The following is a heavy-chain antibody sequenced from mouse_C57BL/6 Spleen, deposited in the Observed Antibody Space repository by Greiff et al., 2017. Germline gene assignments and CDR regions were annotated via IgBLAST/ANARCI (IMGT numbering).Heavy chain of an antibody. J-gene: IGHJ3*01. V-gene: IGHV1-82*01. CDR3: ARSRDYETAWFAY. D-gene: IGHD2-4*01. Sequence: VQLQQSGPELVKPGASVKISCKASGYAFRSSWMNWVKQRPGKGLEWIGRIYPGDGDTNYNGKFKGKATLTADKSSSTAYMQLSSLTSEDSAVYFCARSRDYETAWFAYWGQGTLVTVSA. CDR2: IYPGDGDT. CDR1: GYAFRSSW.